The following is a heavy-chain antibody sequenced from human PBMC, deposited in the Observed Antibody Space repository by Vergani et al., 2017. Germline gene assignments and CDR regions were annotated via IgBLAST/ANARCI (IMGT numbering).Heavy chain of an antibody. CDR2: FDPEHGEV. D-gene: IGHD3-22*01. CDR3: AIVTDYYDRSGYYLDY. V-gene: IGHV1-24*01. Sequence: QVQLVQSGSEVRKPGASVKVSCQVSGYSLSELTIHWVRQAPGKGLEWMGGFDPEHGEVTFAHHIQGRVPMTEDRSTDTAYMELSSLRPEDTALYYCAIVTDYYDRSGYYLDYWGQGTLVTVSS. J-gene: IGHJ4*02. CDR1: GYSLSELT.